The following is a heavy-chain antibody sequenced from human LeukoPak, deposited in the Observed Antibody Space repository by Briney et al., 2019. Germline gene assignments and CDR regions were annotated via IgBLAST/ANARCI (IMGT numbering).Heavy chain of an antibody. D-gene: IGHD3-10*01. J-gene: IGHJ4*02. Sequence: ASVKVSCKTSGYTFTGYYMHWVRRAPGQGLEWMGWMNPNSGNTGYAQKFQGRVTITRNTSISTAYMELSSLRSEDTAVYYCASVLWFGGIFFDYWGQGTLVTVSS. V-gene: IGHV1-8*03. CDR2: MNPNSGNT. CDR3: ASVLWFGGIFFDY. CDR1: GYTFTGYY.